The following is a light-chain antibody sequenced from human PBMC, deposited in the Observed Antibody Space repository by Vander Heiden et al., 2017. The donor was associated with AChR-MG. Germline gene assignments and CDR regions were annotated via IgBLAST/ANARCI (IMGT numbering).Light chain of an antibody. CDR1: VFDIGFYDY. V-gene: IGLV2-14*03. CDR2: DVS. J-gene: IGLJ1*01. CDR3: SSYRSSHTRV. Sequence: QSALTQPASVSASPGESITITCTGTVFDIGFYDYVSWYQQHPGEAPKLIMYDVSKRPSGVSDRFSGSKSDNTASLTISGLRSEDEADYDCSSYRSSHTRVFGTGTMVTVL.